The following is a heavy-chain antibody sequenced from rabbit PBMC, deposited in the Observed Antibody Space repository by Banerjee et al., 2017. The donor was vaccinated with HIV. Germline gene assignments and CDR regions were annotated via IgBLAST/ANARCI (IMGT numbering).Heavy chain of an antibody. J-gene: IGHJ6*01. V-gene: IGHV1S45*01. D-gene: IGHD8-1*01. CDR3: ARGHAGSSWGLDL. CDR1: GLDFSSGYY. CDR2: VYTGSGVT. Sequence: QEQLEESGGDLVKPEGSLTLTCKASGLDFSSGYYMCWVRQAPGKGLEWIGYVYTGSGVTWSANWVNGRFTISKTSSTTVTLKLNSLTAADTATYFCARGHAGSSWGLDLWGPGTLVTVS.